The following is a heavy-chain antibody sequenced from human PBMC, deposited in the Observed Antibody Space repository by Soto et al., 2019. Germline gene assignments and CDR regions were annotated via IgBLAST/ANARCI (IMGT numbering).Heavy chain of an antibody. CDR3: ARGPPRGDGNWFDP. CDR2: IWYDGSNK. D-gene: IGHD2-21*02. CDR1: GFTFSSYG. Sequence: QVQLVESGGGVVQPGRSLRLSCAASGFTFSSYGMHWVRQAPGKGLEWVAVIWYDGSNKYYADSVKGRFTISRDNSKNTLYLQMNSLRAEDTAVYYCARGPPRGDGNWFDPWGQGTLVTVSS. V-gene: IGHV3-33*01. J-gene: IGHJ5*02.